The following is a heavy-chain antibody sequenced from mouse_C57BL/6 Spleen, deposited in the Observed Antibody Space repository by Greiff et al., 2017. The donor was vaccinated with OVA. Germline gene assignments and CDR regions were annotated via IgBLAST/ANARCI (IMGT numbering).Heavy chain of an antibody. CDR3: ARSSYYSNYGGAMDY. Sequence: QVQLQQYGAELVKPGASVKISCKASGYAFSSYWMNWVKQRPGKGLEWIGQIYPGDGDTNYNGKFKGKATLTADKSSSTAYMQLSSLTSEDSAVYFCARSSYYSNYGGAMDYWGQGTSVTVSS. V-gene: IGHV1-80*01. CDR2: IYPGDGDT. CDR1: GYAFSSYW. J-gene: IGHJ4*01. D-gene: IGHD2-5*01.